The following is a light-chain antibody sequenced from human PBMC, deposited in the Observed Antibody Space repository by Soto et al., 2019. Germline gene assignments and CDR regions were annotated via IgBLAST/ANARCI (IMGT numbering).Light chain of an antibody. Sequence: QSALTQPASVSGSPGQSITISCTGTTSDVGGSNYVSWYQQHPGKAPKLIIYEVTNRPSGVSARFSGSKSGNTASLSISWLQAEDEAEYFCCSYTVSDTPLVFGGGTKLTVL. J-gene: IGLJ2*01. V-gene: IGLV2-14*01. CDR3: CSYTVSDTPLV. CDR1: TSDVGGSNY. CDR2: EVT.